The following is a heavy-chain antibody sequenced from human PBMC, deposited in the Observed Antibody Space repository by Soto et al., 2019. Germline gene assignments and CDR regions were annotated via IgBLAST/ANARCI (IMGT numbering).Heavy chain of an antibody. D-gene: IGHD5-18*01. CDR1: GFTFSSYG. CDR3: ARGYSYGYGYFDF. J-gene: IGHJ4*02. Sequence: GGSLRLSCAASGFTFSSYGMHWVRQAPGKGLEWVAVTWYDGSNEHYADSVKGRFTISRDNSKNMLYLQMNSLRAEDTAVYYCARGYSYGYGYFDFWGQVTLVTVSS. V-gene: IGHV3-33*03. CDR2: TWYDGSNE.